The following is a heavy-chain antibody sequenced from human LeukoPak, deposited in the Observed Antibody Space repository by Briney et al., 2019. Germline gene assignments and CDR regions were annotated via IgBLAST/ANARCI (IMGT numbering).Heavy chain of an antibody. CDR3: ARARKGVVTSLLDY. Sequence: SQTLSLTCTVSGGSISSGGYYWSWLRQHPGKGLEWIGYVYYSGSTYYNPSLKSRVTISVDTSKNQFSLKLSSVTAADTAVYYCARARKGVVTSLLDYWGQGTLVTVSS. D-gene: IGHD4-23*01. V-gene: IGHV4-31*03. J-gene: IGHJ4*02. CDR1: GGSISSGGYY. CDR2: VYYSGST.